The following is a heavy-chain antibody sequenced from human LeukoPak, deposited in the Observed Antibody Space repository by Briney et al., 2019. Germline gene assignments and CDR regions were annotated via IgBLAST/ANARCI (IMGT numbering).Heavy chain of an antibody. CDR1: GGTFSSYA. D-gene: IGHD5-12*01. J-gene: IGHJ4*02. CDR3: ASLGYSGYDWRHYFDY. CDR2: IIPIFGTA. Sequence: SVKVSCKASGGTFSSYAISWVRQAPGQGLEWMGGIIPIFGTANYAQKFQGRVTITADESTSTAYMELSSLRSEDTAVYYCASLGYSGYDWRHYFDYWGQGTLVTVSS. V-gene: IGHV1-69*13.